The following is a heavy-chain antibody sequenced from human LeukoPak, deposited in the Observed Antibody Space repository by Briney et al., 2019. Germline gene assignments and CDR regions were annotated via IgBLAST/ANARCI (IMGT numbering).Heavy chain of an antibody. CDR1: GYTFTSYY. V-gene: IGHV1-46*01. CDR3: ARDLYERDSSGHYGGGFDY. CDR2: INPSGGSP. Sequence: ASVKVSCKASGYTFTSYYLHWVRQAPGQGLEWMGIINPSGGSPTYAQKIQGRVTMTRDTSTSAVYMELSSLTSEDTAVYYCARDLYERDSSGHYGGGFDYWGQGTLVAASS. J-gene: IGHJ4*02. D-gene: IGHD3-22*01.